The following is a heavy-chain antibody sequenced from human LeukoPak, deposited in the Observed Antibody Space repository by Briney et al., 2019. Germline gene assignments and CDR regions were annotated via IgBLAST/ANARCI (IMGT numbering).Heavy chain of an antibody. V-gene: IGHV1-8*01. CDR3: ARELAEPRLGYYYYMDV. CDR1: GYTFTSYD. Sequence: GASVKVSCKASGYTFTSYDINWVRQATGQGLEWMGWMNPNSGNTGYAQKFQGRVTMTRNTSISTAYMELSSLRSEDTAVYYCARELAEPRLGYYYYMDVWGKGTTVTVSS. J-gene: IGHJ6*03. D-gene: IGHD1-26*01. CDR2: MNPNSGNT.